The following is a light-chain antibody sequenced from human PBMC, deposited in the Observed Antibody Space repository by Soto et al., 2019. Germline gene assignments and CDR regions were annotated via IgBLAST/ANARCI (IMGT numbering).Light chain of an antibody. Sequence: QSVLTQQPSVSGAPGQRVTISCTGSSSNIGAGYDVHWFQQLPGTAPKLLIYANSNRPSGVPDRFSGSKSGTSASLAITGLQAEDEADYYCQSYDSSLSVLFGAGTKLTVL. CDR1: SSNIGAGYD. CDR3: QSYDSSLSVL. J-gene: IGLJ2*01. V-gene: IGLV1-40*01. CDR2: ANS.